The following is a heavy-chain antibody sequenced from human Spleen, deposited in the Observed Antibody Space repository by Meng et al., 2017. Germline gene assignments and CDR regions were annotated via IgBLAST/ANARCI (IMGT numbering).Heavy chain of an antibody. J-gene: IGHJ4*02. D-gene: IGHD4-11*01. Sequence: VQLQQCGAGLLKPSETLSLPCAVYGGSFSGYSWSWIRQPPGKGLEWIGEINHSGSTNYNPSLESRATISVDTSQNNLSLKLSSVTAADSAVYYCARGPTTMAHDFDYWGQGTLVTVSS. CDR1: GGSFSGYS. V-gene: IGHV4-34*01. CDR2: INHSGST. CDR3: ARGPTTMAHDFDY.